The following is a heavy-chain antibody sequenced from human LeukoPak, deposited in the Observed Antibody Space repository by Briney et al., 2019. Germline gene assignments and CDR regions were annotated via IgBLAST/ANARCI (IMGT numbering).Heavy chain of an antibody. J-gene: IGHJ4*02. CDR2: ISAYNGNT. CDR3: GRDPNRYYFDY. CDR1: GYTFTSYG. V-gene: IGHV1-18*01. Sequence: ASVKVSCKASGYTFTSYGISWVRQAPGQGLEWMGWISAYNGNTNYAQKLQGRVTITTDTSTSTAYIELRSLRSDDTAVYYCGRDPNRYYFDYWGQGTLVPVFS. D-gene: IGHD1-14*01.